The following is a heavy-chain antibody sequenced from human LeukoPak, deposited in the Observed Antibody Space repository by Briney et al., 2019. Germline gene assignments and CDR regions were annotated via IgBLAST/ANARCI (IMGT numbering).Heavy chain of an antibody. J-gene: IGHJ6*03. D-gene: IGHD2-21*02. Sequence: ASVKVSCKASGYTFTSYGISWVRQAPGQGLEWMGWISAYNGNTNYAQKLQGRVTMTTDTSTSTAYMELSSLRSDDTAVYYCARAAYCGGDCYRHYYMDVWGKGTTVTVSS. CDR3: ARAAYCGGDCYRHYYMDV. CDR2: ISAYNGNT. CDR1: GYTFTSYG. V-gene: IGHV1-18*01.